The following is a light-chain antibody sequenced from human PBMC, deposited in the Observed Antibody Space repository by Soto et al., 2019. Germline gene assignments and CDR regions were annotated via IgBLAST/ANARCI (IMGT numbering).Light chain of an antibody. Sequence: ESVLTQSPGTLSLSPGERATLSCRASQSVSSNYLAWYQQKPGQAPRLLIYGASSRATGIPDRFSGSGSGTEFTLTISSLQSEDFAFYYCQQYNNWFSITFGQGTRLEIK. V-gene: IGKV3-20*01. CDR1: QSVSSNY. J-gene: IGKJ5*01. CDR3: QQYNNWFSIT. CDR2: GAS.